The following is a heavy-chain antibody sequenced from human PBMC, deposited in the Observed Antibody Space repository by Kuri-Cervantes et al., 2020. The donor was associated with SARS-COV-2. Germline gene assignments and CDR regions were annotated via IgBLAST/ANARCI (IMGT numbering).Heavy chain of an antibody. V-gene: IGHV1-69*05. CDR3: ARGTPTALLGLSDLCFDY. CDR1: GGTFSSYA. J-gene: IGHJ4*02. CDR2: IIPIFGTA. D-gene: IGHD2-15*01. Sequence: GGSLRLSCKASGGTFSSYAISWVRQAPGQGLEWMGGIIPIFGTANYAQKFQGRVTITTDESTSTTYMELSSLRSEETAVYYGARGTPTALLGLSDLCFDYWGQGTLVTVSS.